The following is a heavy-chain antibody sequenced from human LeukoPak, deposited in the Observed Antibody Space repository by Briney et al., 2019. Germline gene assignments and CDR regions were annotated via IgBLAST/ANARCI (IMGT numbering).Heavy chain of an antibody. J-gene: IGHJ4*02. V-gene: IGHV3-7*01. CDR2: INQDGSDK. D-gene: IGHD5-24*01. CDR3: AGPASVYPGSGDVGFES. CDR1: GLSFSRFW. Sequence: GGSLRLSCAASGLSFSRFWMNWVRQAPGKGLEWVTNINQDGSDKRYVDSVKGRFSISRDNSKNLLFLQMNSLRVEDTAVYYCAGPASVYPGSGDVGFESWGQGTLVTVSS.